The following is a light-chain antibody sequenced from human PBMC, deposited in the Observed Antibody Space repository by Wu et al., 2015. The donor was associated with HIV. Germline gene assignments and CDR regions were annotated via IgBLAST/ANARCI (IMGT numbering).Light chain of an antibody. CDR3: QQYGTFPDT. CDR1: QSISNY. CDR2: ATS. V-gene: IGKV1-39*01. J-gene: IGKJ2*01. Sequence: DIRMTQSPSSLSASVGDRVTITCRASQSISNYLNWYQQKPGKAPKLLIYATSTLQSGVPSKFSGSGSGTEFTLTISRLDPEDSAVYYCQQYGTFPDTFGQGTKLEIK.